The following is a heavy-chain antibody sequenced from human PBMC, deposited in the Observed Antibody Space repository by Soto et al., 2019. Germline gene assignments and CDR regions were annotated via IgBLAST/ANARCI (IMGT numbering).Heavy chain of an antibody. CDR2: ISHDGRQK. J-gene: IGHJ4*02. D-gene: IGHD3-9*01. V-gene: IGHV3-30*04. CDR3: AKDVYFDSYYFDQ. CDR1: RFSVTSHA. Sequence: QVQLVESGGGVVQPGRSLRLSCAASRFSVTSHAMHWVRQAPGKGLEWVAVISHDGRQKHYIDSVRGRFTLSSDESDNTVYLQMNSLRREDTAMYYCAKDVYFDSYYFDQWGQGTLVTVSS.